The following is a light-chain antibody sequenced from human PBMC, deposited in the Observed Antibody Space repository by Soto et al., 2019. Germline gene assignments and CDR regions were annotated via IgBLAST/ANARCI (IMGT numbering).Light chain of an antibody. CDR1: GSNIGAGYD. V-gene: IGLV1-40*01. Sequence: QSVLTQPPSVSGAPGQRVTISCSGSGSNIGAGYDVHWYQQLPGTAPKLLISANNIRPSGVPDRFSGSKSGTSASLAITGLQAEDEADYYCQSYDSSLSGSGVFGGGTKVTVL. J-gene: IGLJ3*02. CDR3: QSYDSSLSGSGV. CDR2: ANN.